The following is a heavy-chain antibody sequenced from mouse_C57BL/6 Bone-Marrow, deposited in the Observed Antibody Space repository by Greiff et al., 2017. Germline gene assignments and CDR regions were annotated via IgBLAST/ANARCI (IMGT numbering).Heavy chain of an antibody. CDR2: IDPENGDT. D-gene: IGHD2-3*01. V-gene: IGHV14-4*01. J-gene: IGHJ3*01. CDR3: TTLGDGYFP. CDR1: GFNIKDDY. Sequence: VQLQQSGAELVRPGASVKLSCTASGFNIKDDYMHWVKQRPEQGLEWIGWIDPENGDTEYASKFQGKATITADTSSNTAYLQLSSLTSEDTAVYYCTTLGDGYFPWGQGTLVTVSA.